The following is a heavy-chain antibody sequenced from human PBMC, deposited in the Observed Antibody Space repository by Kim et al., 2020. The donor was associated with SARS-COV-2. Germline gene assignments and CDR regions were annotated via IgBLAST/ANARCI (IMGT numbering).Heavy chain of an antibody. V-gene: IGHV4-38-2*02. CDR3: ARGLTGYNNWFDP. CDR2: IYHSGST. D-gene: IGHD3-9*01. J-gene: IGHJ5*02. CDR1: GYSISSGYY. Sequence: SETLSLTCTVSGYSISSGYYWGWIRQPPGKGLEWIGSIYHSGSTYYNPSLKSRVTISVDTSKNQFSLKLSSVTAADTAVYYCARGLTGYNNWFDPWGQGTLVTVSS.